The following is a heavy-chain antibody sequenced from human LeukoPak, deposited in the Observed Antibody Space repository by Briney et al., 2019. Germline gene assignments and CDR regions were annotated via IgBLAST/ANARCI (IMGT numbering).Heavy chain of an antibody. CDR3: ARLNSGAFDI. CDR2: IYQSGNT. Sequence: SETLSLTCSVSGYSIRSGYYWGWIRQPPGKGLEWIGSIYQSGNTYYNESLKSRVTISVDTSKNQFSLKLSSVTAADTAAYYCARLNSGAFDIWGQGTMVTVSS. J-gene: IGHJ3*02. CDR1: GYSIRSGYY. V-gene: IGHV4-38-2*02. D-gene: IGHD1-1*01.